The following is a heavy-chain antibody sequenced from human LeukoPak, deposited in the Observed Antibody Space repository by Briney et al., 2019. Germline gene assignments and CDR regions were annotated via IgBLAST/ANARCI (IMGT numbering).Heavy chain of an antibody. V-gene: IGHV4-39*01. J-gene: IGHJ4*02. CDR3: ARTNYYDSSGYYYLDY. CDR2: SYYSGRT. Sequence: SETLSLTCTVSGGSISSSRYYWGWIRQPPGKGLEWIGSSYYSGRTYYNPSLKRRVTISVDTSKNQFSLKLSSGTAADTAVYYCARTNYYDSSGYYYLDYWGQGTLVTVSS. CDR1: GGSISSSRYY. D-gene: IGHD3-22*01.